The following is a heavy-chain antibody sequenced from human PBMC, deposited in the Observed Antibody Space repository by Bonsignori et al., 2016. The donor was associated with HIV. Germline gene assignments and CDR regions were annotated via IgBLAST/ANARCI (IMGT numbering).Heavy chain of an antibody. J-gene: IGHJ4*02. V-gene: IGHV3-73*01. CDR3: TRRPYSSSHFDY. D-gene: IGHD6-13*01. Sequence: VRQMPGKGLEWVGRIRSKANSYATAYAASVKGRFTISRDDSKNTAYLQMNSLKTEDTAVYYCTRRPYSSSHFDYSGPGNPGHRLL. CDR2: IRSKANSYAT.